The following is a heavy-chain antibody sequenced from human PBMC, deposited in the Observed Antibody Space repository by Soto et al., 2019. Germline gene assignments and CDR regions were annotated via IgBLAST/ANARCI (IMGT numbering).Heavy chain of an antibody. CDR2: MSPNSGDT. CDR3: ARGVDAGLDY. CDR1: GYTFTTYD. J-gene: IGHJ4*02. V-gene: IGHV1-8*01. Sequence: QVQLVQSGAEVKKPGASVKVSCKASGYTFTTYDINWVRQATGQGPEWMGWMSPNSGDTGYAQNFQDRVIMTRDTSISTVYMELSSLTSEDTAVYYCARGVDAGLDYWGQGALVTVSS. D-gene: IGHD6-13*01.